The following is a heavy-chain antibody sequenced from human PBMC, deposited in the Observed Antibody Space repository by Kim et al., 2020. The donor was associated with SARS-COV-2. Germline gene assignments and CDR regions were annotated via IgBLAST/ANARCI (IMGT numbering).Heavy chain of an antibody. CDR3: ATVRIAAAGIDAFDI. D-gene: IGHD6-13*01. J-gene: IGHJ3*02. Sequence: QKFQGRVTMTEDTSTDTAYMELSSLRSEDTAVYYCATVRIAAAGIDAFDIWGQGTMVTVSS. V-gene: IGHV1-24*01.